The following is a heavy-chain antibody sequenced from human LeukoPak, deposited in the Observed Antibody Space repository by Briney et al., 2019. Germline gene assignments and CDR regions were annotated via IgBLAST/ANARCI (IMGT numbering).Heavy chain of an antibody. Sequence: SQTLSLTCTVSGGSISSSSYYWGWIRQPPGRGLEWIGGIYFSGSAYYNPSLKSRVTISVDTSKNHFSLKLSSVTAADTAVYYCARLPTTIAAADYWGQGTLVTVSS. CDR2: IYFSGSA. CDR1: GGSISSSSYY. CDR3: ARLPTTIAAADY. V-gene: IGHV4-39*02. D-gene: IGHD6-13*01. J-gene: IGHJ4*02.